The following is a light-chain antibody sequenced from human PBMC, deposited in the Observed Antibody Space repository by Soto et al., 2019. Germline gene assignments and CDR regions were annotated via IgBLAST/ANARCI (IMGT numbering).Light chain of an antibody. CDR1: SSDVGGYNY. CDR2: EVS. Sequence: QSALTQPPSASGSPGQSVTISCTGTSSDVGGYNYVSWYQQHPGKAPKVIIYEVSKRPSGVPDRFSGSESDTTASLIISGLQPEDEADYYCSSYAGSSARVVFGGGTKLTVL. CDR3: SSYAGSSARVV. V-gene: IGLV2-8*01. J-gene: IGLJ2*01.